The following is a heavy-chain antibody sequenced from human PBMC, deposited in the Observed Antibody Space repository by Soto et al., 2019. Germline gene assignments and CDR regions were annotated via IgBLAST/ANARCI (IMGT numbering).Heavy chain of an antibody. Sequence: PSQTLSLTCAISGDSVSSNSAAWNWIRQSPSRGLEWLGRTYYRSKWYNDYAVSVKSRITINPDTSKNQFSLQLNSVTPEDTAVYYCARALRRGDCSGGSCYRDYYYGMDVWGQGTTVTVSS. CDR3: ARALRRGDCSGGSCYRDYYYGMDV. J-gene: IGHJ6*02. D-gene: IGHD2-15*01. V-gene: IGHV6-1*01. CDR2: TYYRSKWYN. CDR1: GDSVSSNSAA.